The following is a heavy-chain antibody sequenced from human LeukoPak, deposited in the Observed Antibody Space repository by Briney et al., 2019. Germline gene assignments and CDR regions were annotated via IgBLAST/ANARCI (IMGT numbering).Heavy chain of an antibody. Sequence: GGSLRLSCAASGFTFTSYAMHWVRQAPGKGLEWVAVTSYDGTSKSSADSVQGRFTISRDNSKNTLYLQMNSLRAEDTAVYYCAKAPYSGSPYYFDYWGQGTLVTVSS. CDR2: TSYDGTSK. CDR3: AKAPYSGSPYYFDY. CDR1: GFTFTSYA. V-gene: IGHV3-30*18. D-gene: IGHD1-26*01. J-gene: IGHJ4*02.